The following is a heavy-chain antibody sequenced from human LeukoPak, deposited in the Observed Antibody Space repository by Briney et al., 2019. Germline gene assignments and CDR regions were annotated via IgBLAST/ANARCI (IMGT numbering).Heavy chain of an antibody. CDR2: IHTTGSA. V-gene: IGHV4-61*09. Sequence: SKTLSLTCTVSGGSISSGSYYWTWIRQPAGKGLEWIGHIHTTGSANYNPSLKSRVTISVDTSKNQFSLKLSSVTAADTAVYYCARLRSRSLLWFGNFDYWGQGTLVTVSS. D-gene: IGHD3-10*01. CDR1: GGSISSGSYY. J-gene: IGHJ4*02. CDR3: ARLRSRSLLWFGNFDY.